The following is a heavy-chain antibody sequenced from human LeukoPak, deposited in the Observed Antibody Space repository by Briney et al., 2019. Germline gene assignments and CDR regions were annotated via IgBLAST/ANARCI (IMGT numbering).Heavy chain of an antibody. D-gene: IGHD6-19*01. CDR3: ARHLFRSGSSARGVFDY. V-gene: IGHV3-30-3*01. J-gene: IGHJ4*02. CDR2: ISYDGSNK. Sequence: GGSLRLSCAASGFTFSSYAMHWVRQAPGKGLEWVAVISYDGSNKYYADSVKGRFTISRDNSKNTLYLQMNSLRAEDTAAYYCARHLFRSGSSARGVFDYWGQGTLVTVSS. CDR1: GFTFSSYA.